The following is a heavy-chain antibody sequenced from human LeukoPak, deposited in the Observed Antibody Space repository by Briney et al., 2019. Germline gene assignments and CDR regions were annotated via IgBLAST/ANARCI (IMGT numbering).Heavy chain of an antibody. J-gene: IGHJ4*02. D-gene: IGHD3-22*01. V-gene: IGHV1-69*13. CDR3: AREIDYYDSSGYYYFDY. Sequence: ASVKVSCKASGGTFSSYAISWVRQAPGQGLEWMGGIIPIFGTANYAQKFQGRVTITADESTSTAYMELSSLRSEDTAVYYCAREIDYYDSSGYYYFDYWGQGTLVTVSS. CDR2: IIPIFGTA. CDR1: GGTFSSYA.